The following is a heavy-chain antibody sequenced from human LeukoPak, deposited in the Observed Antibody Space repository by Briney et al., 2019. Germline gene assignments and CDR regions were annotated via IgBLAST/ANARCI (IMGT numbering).Heavy chain of an antibody. CDR2: ISSSSSTM. Sequence: GGSLRLSCAASGFTFSSYSMNWVRQAPGKGLEWVSYISSSSSTMYYADSVKGRFTISRDNAKNSLYLQMNSLRAEDTAVYYCARDLVRGVISRSTLYGMDVWGQGTTVTVSS. CDR1: GFTFSSYS. V-gene: IGHV3-48*01. D-gene: IGHD3-10*01. CDR3: ARDLVRGVISRSTLYGMDV. J-gene: IGHJ6*02.